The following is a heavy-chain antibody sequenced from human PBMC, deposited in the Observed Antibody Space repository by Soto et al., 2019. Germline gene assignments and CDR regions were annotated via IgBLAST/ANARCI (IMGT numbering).Heavy chain of an antibody. CDR2: INPDSGGT. D-gene: IGHD5-12*01. CDR1: GYMFTGYY. CDR3: TRKVAKFNFDY. Sequence: GASVKGSGKASGYMFTGYYMHWVRQARGQGLEWMGWINPDSGGTNYQQKFQGRVTMTRDTSISTAYLVLSSLRSDDTAVYYCTRKVAKFNFDYWGQGTLVPVSS. J-gene: IGHJ4*02. V-gene: IGHV1-2*02.